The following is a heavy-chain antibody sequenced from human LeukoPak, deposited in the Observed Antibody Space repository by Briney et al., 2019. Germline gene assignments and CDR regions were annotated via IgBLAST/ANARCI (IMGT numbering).Heavy chain of an antibody. CDR3: AGSWGQLALDY. CDR2: ISSSSSYV. Sequence: PGGSLRLSCAASGFTFSSYSMNWVRQAPGKGLEWVSSISSSSSYVYYADSVKGRFTISRDNAKNSLYLQMNSLRAEDTAVYYCAGSWGQLALDYWGQGTLVTVSS. J-gene: IGHJ4*02. D-gene: IGHD6-6*01. V-gene: IGHV3-21*01. CDR1: GFTFSSYS.